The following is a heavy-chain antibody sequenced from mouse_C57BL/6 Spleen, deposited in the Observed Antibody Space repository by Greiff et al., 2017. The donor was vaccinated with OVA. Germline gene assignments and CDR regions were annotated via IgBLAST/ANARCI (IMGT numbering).Heavy chain of an antibody. CDR1: GFSLTSYG. J-gene: IGHJ4*01. V-gene: IGHV2-5*01. Sequence: VQLQQSGPGLVQPSQSLSITCTVSGFSLTSYGVHWVRQSPGKGLEWLGVIWRGGSTDYNAAFMSRLSITKDNSKSQVFFKMNSLQADDTAIYYCAKNLYGYIYAMDYWGQGTSVTVSS. D-gene: IGHD1-2*01. CDR3: AKNLYGYIYAMDY. CDR2: IWRGGST.